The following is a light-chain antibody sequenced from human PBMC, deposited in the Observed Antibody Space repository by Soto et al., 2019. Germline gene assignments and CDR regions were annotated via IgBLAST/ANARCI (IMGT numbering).Light chain of an antibody. CDR3: QQYNSYSYT. CDR2: DAS. Sequence: TQSPATLSLSPGEPATLSCRASQSISSWLAWYQQKPGKAPKLLIYDASSLESGVPSRFSGSGSGTEFTLTISSLQPDDFATYYCQQYNSYSYTFGQGTKLEIK. CDR1: QSISSW. J-gene: IGKJ2*01. V-gene: IGKV1-5*01.